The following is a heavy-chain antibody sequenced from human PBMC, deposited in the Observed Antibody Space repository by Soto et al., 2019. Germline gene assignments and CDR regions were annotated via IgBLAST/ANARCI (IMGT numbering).Heavy chain of an antibody. V-gene: IGHV2-5*02. CDR1: GFSLSTSGVG. CDR3: ALSVDYDILTGYHNSNWFDP. CDR2: IYWDDDK. Sequence: SGPTLVNPTQTLTLTCTFSGFSLSTSGVGVGWIRQPPGEALEWLALIYWDDDKRYSPSLKSRLTITKDTSKNQVVLTMTNMDPVDTATYYCALSVDYDILTGYHNSNWFDPWGQGTLVTVSS. J-gene: IGHJ5*02. D-gene: IGHD3-9*01.